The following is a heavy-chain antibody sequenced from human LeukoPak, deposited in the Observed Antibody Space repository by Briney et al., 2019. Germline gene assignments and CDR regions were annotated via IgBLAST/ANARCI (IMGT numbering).Heavy chain of an antibody. CDR2: MYTSGST. J-gene: IGHJ4*02. CDR1: GVSISVGYYY. Sequence: PSGALSLTCTVSGVSISVGYYYCSWIRQPAGKGREWIGRMYTSGSTDYDPSLNSRVTISVDTSKNQFSLKLSSVTAADTAVYYCTRSRERYCTSGSCYIDLQARWGQGTLVPVSS. CDR3: TRSRERYCTSGSCYIDLQAR. V-gene: IGHV4-61*02. D-gene: IGHD2-2*02.